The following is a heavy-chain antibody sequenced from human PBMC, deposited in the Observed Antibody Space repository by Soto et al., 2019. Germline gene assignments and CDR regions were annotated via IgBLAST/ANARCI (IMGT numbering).Heavy chain of an antibody. J-gene: IGHJ4*02. Sequence: EVQLSGSGGGLVQPGGSLRLSCAASGFTFSSYAMSWVRQAPGKGLEWVSAISGSSTSTYYADSVKGRFTISRDNSKNTRYLQMNSLRAEDTDVYYCAKDPFSGFAMENYFVYWGQGTLVTVSS. CDR1: GFTFSSYA. V-gene: IGHV3-23*01. CDR3: AKDPFSGFAMENYFVY. CDR2: ISGSSTST. D-gene: IGHD3-10*01.